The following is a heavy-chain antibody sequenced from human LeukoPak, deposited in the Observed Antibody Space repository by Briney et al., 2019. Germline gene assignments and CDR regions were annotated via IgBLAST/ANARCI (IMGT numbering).Heavy chain of an antibody. Sequence: GGSLRLSCAASGFTLSSYEMNWVRQAPGKGLEWVAFIRYDGSNKYYADSVKGRFTISRDNSKNTLYLQMNSLRAEDTAVYYCAKPKRYDSSGYYSAAYYYYYYMDVWGKGTTVTISS. V-gene: IGHV3-30*02. CDR1: GFTLSSYE. D-gene: IGHD3-22*01. CDR3: AKPKRYDSSGYYSAAYYYYYYMDV. CDR2: IRYDGSNK. J-gene: IGHJ6*03.